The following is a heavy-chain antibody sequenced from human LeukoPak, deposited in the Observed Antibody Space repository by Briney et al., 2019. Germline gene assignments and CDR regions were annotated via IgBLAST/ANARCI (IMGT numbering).Heavy chain of an antibody. CDR2: ISSSGSTI. CDR3: ARAPRYCSGGSCYDY. D-gene: IGHD2-15*01. CDR1: GFTFSDYY. Sequence: GGSLRLSCAASGFTFSDYYMSWIRQAPGKGLEWVSYISSSGSTIYYADSVEGRFTISRDNAKNSLYLQMNSLRAEDTAVYYCARAPRYCSGGSCYDYWGQGTLVTVSS. J-gene: IGHJ4*02. V-gene: IGHV3-11*01.